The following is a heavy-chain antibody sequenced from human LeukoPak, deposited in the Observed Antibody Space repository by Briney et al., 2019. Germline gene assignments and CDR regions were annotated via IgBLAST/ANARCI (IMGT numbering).Heavy chain of an antibody. Sequence: GGSLRLSCAASGFTFSDYYMSWIRQAPGKGLERVSYISSSGSTIYYADSVKGRFTISRDNAKNSLYLQMNSLRAEDTAVYYCARRVPAALFDYWGQGTLVTVSS. D-gene: IGHD2-2*01. CDR3: ARRVPAALFDY. CDR1: GFTFSDYY. V-gene: IGHV3-11*04. J-gene: IGHJ4*02. CDR2: ISSSGSTI.